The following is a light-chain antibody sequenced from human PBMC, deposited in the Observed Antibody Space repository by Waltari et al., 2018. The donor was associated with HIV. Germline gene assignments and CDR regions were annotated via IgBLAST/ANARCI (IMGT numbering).Light chain of an antibody. J-gene: IGLJ1*01. V-gene: IGLV2-23*02. CDR3: CSYAGSTFYV. CDR2: EVS. Sequence: QSALTQPASVSGSPGQSITISCTGTSSDVGSYNLVSWYQQHPGKAPKLMIYEVSKRPSGVSNRFSGSKSGNTASLTISGLQGEDEADYYCCSYAGSTFYVFGIGTKVTVL. CDR1: SSDVGSYNL.